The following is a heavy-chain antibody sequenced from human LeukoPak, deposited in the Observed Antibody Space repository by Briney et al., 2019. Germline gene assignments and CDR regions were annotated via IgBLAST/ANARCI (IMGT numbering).Heavy chain of an antibody. D-gene: IGHD5-12*01. CDR1: GFTFSSYG. CDR3: ASSGLLNVQYGMDV. J-gene: IGHJ6*04. Sequence: GGSLRLSCAASGFTFSSYGMHWVRQAPGKGLEWVAVISYDGSNKYYADSVKGRFTISRDNSKNTMYLQMNSLRAEDTAVYYCASSGLLNVQYGMDVWGKGTTVTVSS. CDR2: ISYDGSNK. V-gene: IGHV3-30*03.